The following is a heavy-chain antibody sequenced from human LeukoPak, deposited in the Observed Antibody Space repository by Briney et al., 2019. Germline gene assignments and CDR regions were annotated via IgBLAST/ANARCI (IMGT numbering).Heavy chain of an antibody. D-gene: IGHD3-10*01. J-gene: IGHJ4*02. CDR1: GYTFTGYY. Sequence: ASVKVSCKASGYTFTGYYIHWVRQAPGQGLEWMGWINPNNGGTNYAQKFQGRVTMTRDTSISTAYMELSSLRSGDTAVYNCARSGAYGSGSSLSYWGQGTLVTVSS. CDR2: INPNNGGT. V-gene: IGHV1-2*02. CDR3: ARSGAYGSGSSLSY.